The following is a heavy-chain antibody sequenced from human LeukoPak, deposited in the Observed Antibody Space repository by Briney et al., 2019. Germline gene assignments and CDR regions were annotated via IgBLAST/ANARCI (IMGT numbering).Heavy chain of an antibody. Sequence: GGSLRLSCAASGFTFSSYWMSWVRQVPGKGLEWVANIKKDGSEKYYLDSVKGRFTISRDSAKNSLFLQMNSLRAEDTAVYYCARVAYCYGSGSYYYQWYFHYWGQGTLVTVLS. CDR1: GFTFSSYW. V-gene: IGHV3-7*01. J-gene: IGHJ4*02. CDR3: ARVAYCYGSGSYYYQWYFHY. CDR2: IKKDGSEK. D-gene: IGHD3-10*01.